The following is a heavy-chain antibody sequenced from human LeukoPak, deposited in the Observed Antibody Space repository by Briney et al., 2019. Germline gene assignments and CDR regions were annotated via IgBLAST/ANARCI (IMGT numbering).Heavy chain of an antibody. CDR2: ISGSGGST. D-gene: IGHD6-13*01. Sequence: GGSLRLSCAASGFTFSSYGMSWVRQAPGKGLEWVSAISGSGGSTYYADSVKGRFTISRDNSKNTLYLQMNSLRAEDTAVYYCAKVTAAAAVPEYFQHWGQGTLVTVSS. J-gene: IGHJ1*01. CDR3: AKVTAAAAVPEYFQH. CDR1: GFTFSSYG. V-gene: IGHV3-23*01.